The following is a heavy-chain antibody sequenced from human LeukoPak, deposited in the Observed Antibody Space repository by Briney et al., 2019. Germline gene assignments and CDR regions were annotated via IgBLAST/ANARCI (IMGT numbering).Heavy chain of an antibody. CDR1: GGSNSSYY. V-gene: IGHV4-4*07. J-gene: IGHJ4*02. D-gene: IGHD5-24*01. Sequence: PSETLSLTCTVSGGSNSSYYWSWIRQPAGKGLEWIGRIYTSGSTNYNPSLKSRVTMSVDTSKNQFSLKLSSVTAADTAVYYCAREGQRWLQPAYDYWGQGTLVTVSS. CDR3: AREGQRWLQPAYDY. CDR2: IYTSGST.